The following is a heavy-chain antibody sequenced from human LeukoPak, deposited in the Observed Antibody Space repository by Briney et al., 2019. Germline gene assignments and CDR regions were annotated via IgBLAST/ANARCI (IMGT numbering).Heavy chain of an antibody. CDR3: ANDWLVFDY. CDR2: ISGPGVTT. J-gene: IGHJ4*02. D-gene: IGHD5-12*01. CDR1: GFTFSACG. V-gene: IGHV3-23*01. Sequence: GGSLRLSCEASGFTFSACGLSWVRQAPGKGLEWVSSISGPGVTTYYADSVKGRFTISRDNSKNTLYLQMNSLRAEDTAVYYCANDWLVFDYWGQGTLVTVSS.